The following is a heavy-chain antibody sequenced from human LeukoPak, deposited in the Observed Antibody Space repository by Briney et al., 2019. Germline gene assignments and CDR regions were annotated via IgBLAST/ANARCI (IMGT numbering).Heavy chain of an antibody. CDR3: AKDSLDY. Sequence: LRLSCAASGFTFSSNEMNWVRQAPGKGLEWVSYISSSGGTMFYADSVKGRFTISRDNAKNSVYLQMNSLRAEDTAVYYCAKDSLDYWGQGTLVTASS. CDR2: ISSSGGTM. J-gene: IGHJ4*02. CDR1: GFTFSSNE. V-gene: IGHV3-48*03.